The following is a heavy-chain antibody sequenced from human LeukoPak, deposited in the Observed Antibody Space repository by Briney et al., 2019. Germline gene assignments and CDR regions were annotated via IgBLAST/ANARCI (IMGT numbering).Heavy chain of an antibody. Sequence: ASLKVSCKASGYMFTGYYMHWVRQAPGQGLEWMGWINRNSGGTNYAQKFQGRVTMTRDTSISTAYMDLNRLRSDDTAVYYCARVVAVTGTPVYYMDVWGKRTTVTVSS. CDR1: GYMFTGYY. CDR3: ARVVAVTGTPVYYMDV. J-gene: IGHJ6*03. CDR2: INRNSGGT. D-gene: IGHD6-19*01. V-gene: IGHV1-2*02.